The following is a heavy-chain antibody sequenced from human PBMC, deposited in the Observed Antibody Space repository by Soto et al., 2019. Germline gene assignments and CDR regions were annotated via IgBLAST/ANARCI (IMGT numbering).Heavy chain of an antibody. V-gene: IGHV1-58*01. J-gene: IGHJ3*02. D-gene: IGHD2-15*01. Sequence: ASVKVSCKTSGIIFSNSAVQWARQARGQRLEWLGYIIIAGGGTKYSQNLQGKITITRDMSTNTAYMQLTSLRSEDTAIYYCAAELYSGGRCCSFDIWGQGTMVTVSS. CDR1: GIIFSNSA. CDR3: AAELYSGGRCCSFDI. CDR2: IIIAGGGT.